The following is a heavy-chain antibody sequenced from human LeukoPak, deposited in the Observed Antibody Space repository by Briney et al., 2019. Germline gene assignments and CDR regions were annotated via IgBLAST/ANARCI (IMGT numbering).Heavy chain of an antibody. Sequence: PSETLSLTCTVSGGSISSSSYYWGWIRQPPGKGLEWIGSIYYSGSTYYNPSLKSRVTISVDTSKNQFSLKLSSVTAADTAVYYCARQFWSGYYAFDIRGQGTMVTVSS. CDR3: ARQFWSGYYAFDI. CDR1: GGSISSSSYY. J-gene: IGHJ3*02. D-gene: IGHD3-3*01. CDR2: IYYSGST. V-gene: IGHV4-39*01.